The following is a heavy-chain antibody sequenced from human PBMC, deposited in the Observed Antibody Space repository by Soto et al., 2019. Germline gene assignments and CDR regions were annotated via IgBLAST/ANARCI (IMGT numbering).Heavy chain of an antibody. J-gene: IGHJ4*02. CDR3: AREPFLPRARHDY. D-gene: IGHD3-16*01. V-gene: IGHV1-3*01. Sequence: ASVKVSCKASGYTFSSYAMHWVRQAPGQRLEWMGWINAGYGNTKSSQKFQDRVTISRDTSASTAYMELTSVTAADSAVYYCAREPFLPRARHDYWGQGALVTVSS. CDR2: INAGYGNT. CDR1: GYTFSSYA.